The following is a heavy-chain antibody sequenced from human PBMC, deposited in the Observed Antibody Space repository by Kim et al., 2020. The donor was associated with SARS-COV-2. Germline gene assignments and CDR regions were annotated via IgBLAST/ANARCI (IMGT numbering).Heavy chain of an antibody. CDR3: ARDPSLVPAASGDDY. Sequence: ASVKVSCKASGYTFTSYYMHWVRQAPGQGLEWMGIINPSGGSTSYAQKFQGRVTMTRDTSTSTVYMELSSLRSEDTAVYYCARDPSLVPAASGDDYWGQGTLVTVSS. J-gene: IGHJ4*02. D-gene: IGHD2-2*01. CDR2: INPSGGST. CDR1: GYTFTSYY. V-gene: IGHV1-46*01.